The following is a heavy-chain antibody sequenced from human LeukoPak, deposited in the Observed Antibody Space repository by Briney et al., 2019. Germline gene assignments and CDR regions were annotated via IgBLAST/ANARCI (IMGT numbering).Heavy chain of an antibody. CDR3: AGFYYYGSRAFDY. V-gene: IGHV3-48*03. CDR1: GFTFTTYQ. Sequence: GGSLRLSCAASGFTFTTYQMNWVRQAPGKGLXXXXYISTTGDTIYYADSVKGRFTISRDNAKNSLYLQMNSLRAVDTAVYYCAGFYYYGSRAFDYWGQGTLVTVSS. D-gene: IGHD3-10*01. CDR2: ISTTGDTI. J-gene: IGHJ4*02.